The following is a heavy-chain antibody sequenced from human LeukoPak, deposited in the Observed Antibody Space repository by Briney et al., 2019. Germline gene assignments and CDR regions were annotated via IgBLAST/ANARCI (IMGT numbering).Heavy chain of an antibody. Sequence: GGSLRLSCAASGFTFSRYGMHRVRQAPGKGLEWVAFIRYDGSNKYYADSVKGRFTISRDNAKNSLYLQMNSLRAEDTAVYYCARGLGKGYISGGWFDPWGQGTLATVSS. D-gene: IGHD6-25*01. J-gene: IGHJ5*02. V-gene: IGHV3-30*02. CDR3: ARGLGKGYISGGWFDP. CDR2: IRYDGSNK. CDR1: GFTFSRYG.